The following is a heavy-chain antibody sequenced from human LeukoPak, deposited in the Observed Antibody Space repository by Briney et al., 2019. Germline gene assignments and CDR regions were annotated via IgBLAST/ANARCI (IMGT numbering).Heavy chain of an antibody. J-gene: IGHJ4*02. V-gene: IGHV3-23*01. CDR1: GFTFSSYA. D-gene: IGHD3-3*01. Sequence: GGSLRLSCAASGFTFSSYAMSWVRQAPGKGLEWVSAISGSGGSTYYADSVKGRFTISRDNSKNTLYLQMNSLRAEDTAVYYCTRGKYYDFWSGYYPDYWGQGTLVTVSS. CDR3: TRGKYYDFWSGYYPDY. CDR2: ISGSGGST.